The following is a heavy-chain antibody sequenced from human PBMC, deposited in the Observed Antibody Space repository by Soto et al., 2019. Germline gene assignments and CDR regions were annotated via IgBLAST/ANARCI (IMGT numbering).Heavy chain of an antibody. Sequence: QVQLVQSGAEVKKPGASVKVSCKASGYTFTSYYMHWVRQAPGQGLEWMGIINPRGGSTSYAQKFQGRVIMTWDTSTSTVYVELSSLRSEDTAVYYCASDPAPYGYEGAFDYGGQGTLVTFSS. D-gene: IGHD5-12*01. J-gene: IGHJ4*02. V-gene: IGHV1-46*01. CDR3: ASDPAPYGYEGAFDY. CDR2: INPRGGST. CDR1: GYTFTSYY.